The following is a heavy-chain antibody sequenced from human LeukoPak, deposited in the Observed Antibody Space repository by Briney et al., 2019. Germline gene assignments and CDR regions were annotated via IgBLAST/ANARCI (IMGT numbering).Heavy chain of an antibody. CDR2: INHSGST. Sequence: PSETLSLTCAVYGGSFSGYYWSWIRQPPGKGLEWIGEINHSGSTNYNLSLKSRVTMSVDTSKNQFSLKLSSVTAADTAVYYCARDRYYYVSGSYRLFDYWGQGTLVTVSS. CDR3: ARDRYYYVSGSYRLFDY. V-gene: IGHV4-34*01. CDR1: GGSFSGYY. D-gene: IGHD3-10*01. J-gene: IGHJ4*02.